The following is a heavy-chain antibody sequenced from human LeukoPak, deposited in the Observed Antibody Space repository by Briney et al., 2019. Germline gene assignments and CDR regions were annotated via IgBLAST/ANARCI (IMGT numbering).Heavy chain of an antibody. CDR2: ISSSSTYT. Sequence: GGSLRLSCVASGFTFRSYNMIWVRQAPGKGLEWVSSISSSSTYTYHADSVKGRFTISRDNAKNSLYLQMNNLRVEDTAVYYCAREGGQQLGLYCFDYWGQGTLVTVSS. CDR1: GFTFRSYN. CDR3: AREGGQQLGLYCFDY. J-gene: IGHJ4*02. D-gene: IGHD6-13*01. V-gene: IGHV3-21*01.